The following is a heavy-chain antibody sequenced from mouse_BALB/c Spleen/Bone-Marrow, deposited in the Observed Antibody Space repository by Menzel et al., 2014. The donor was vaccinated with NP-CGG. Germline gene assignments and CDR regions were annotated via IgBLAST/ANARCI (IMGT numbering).Heavy chain of an antibody. D-gene: IGHD4-1*01. V-gene: IGHV1-4*01. Sequence: VQLQQSGAELARPGASVKVSCKTSGYTFTSYTIYWIKQRPGQGLEWIGYINPTSYYTDYNQKFKDKATLTSDKSSSTAYMQLNSLTSEDSAVYYCAREGLGRDYWGQGTTLTVSS. CDR1: GYTFTSYT. CDR3: AREGLGRDY. J-gene: IGHJ2*01. CDR2: INPTSYYT.